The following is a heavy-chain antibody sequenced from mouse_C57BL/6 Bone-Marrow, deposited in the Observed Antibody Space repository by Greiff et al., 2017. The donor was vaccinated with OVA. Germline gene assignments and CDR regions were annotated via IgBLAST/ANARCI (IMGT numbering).Heavy chain of an antibody. CDR1: GYTFTSYW. D-gene: IGHD1-1*01. CDR2: IDPSDSET. V-gene: IGHV1-52*01. CDR3: ARAPNYGSSPYYAMDY. Sequence: VQLQQPGAELVRPGSSVKLSCKASGYTFTSYWMHWVKQRPIQGLEWIGNIDPSDSETHYNQKFKDKATLTVDKSSSTAYMQLSSLTSEDSAVYYCARAPNYGSSPYYAMDYWGQGTSVTVSS. J-gene: IGHJ4*01.